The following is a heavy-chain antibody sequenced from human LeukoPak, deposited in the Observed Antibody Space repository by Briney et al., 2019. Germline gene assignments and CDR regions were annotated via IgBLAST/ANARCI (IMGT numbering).Heavy chain of an antibody. Sequence: PSETLSLTCTVSGDSICSGDYFWGWIRQPPGKGLEWIGSQRCSGSTHYNSSLKTPVTISIDTPKNQFSLSLNSVSASDTGVYYCARRTRIVSSGGHVYDYWGQGTLVTVSS. CDR1: GDSICSGDYF. D-gene: IGHD2-15*01. J-gene: IGHJ4*02. CDR3: ARRTRIVSSGGHVYDY. CDR2: QRCSGST. V-gene: IGHV4-39*01.